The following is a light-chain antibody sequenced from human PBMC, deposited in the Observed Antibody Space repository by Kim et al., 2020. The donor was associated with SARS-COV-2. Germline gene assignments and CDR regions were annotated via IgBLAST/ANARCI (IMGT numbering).Light chain of an antibody. CDR1: ESLVHNDGKTY. J-gene: IGKJ1*01. CDR2: EIS. CDR3: MQATHWPPWT. Sequence: VMMTQSPLLLPVSLGQPASISCRSNESLVHNDGKTYLHWFQQRPGQSPRRLIYEISNRDSGVPDRFSGSGSGTDFTLKISSVEADDVALYYCMQATHWPPWTFGQGTKLEI. V-gene: IGKV2-30*02.